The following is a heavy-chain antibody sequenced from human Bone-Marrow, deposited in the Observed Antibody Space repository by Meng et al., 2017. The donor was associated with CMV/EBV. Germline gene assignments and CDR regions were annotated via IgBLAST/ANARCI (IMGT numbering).Heavy chain of an antibody. V-gene: IGHV4-39*07. CDR1: GASISTSSSYY. CDR3: ATLRTLFPYVNS. J-gene: IGHJ4*02. CDR2: VYHDGST. Sequence: VSGASISTSSSYYWGWIRQPPGKGLEWIGSVYHDGSTFHNPSLRRRVTMSLDTSKNQYSLRLTSVTAADTAVYYCATLRTLFPYVNSWGQGTLVTVSS. D-gene: IGHD3-10*02.